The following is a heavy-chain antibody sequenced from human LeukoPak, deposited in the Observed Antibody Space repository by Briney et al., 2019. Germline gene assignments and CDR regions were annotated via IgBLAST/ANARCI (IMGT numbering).Heavy chain of an antibody. CDR3: AREGGGYYGSGSYYNAPRRDLDY. J-gene: IGHJ4*02. D-gene: IGHD3-10*01. CDR2: ISFDGSDA. Sequence: GGSLRLSCAASGFTFSGFWMHWVRQAPGKGLVWVSCISFDGSDATYADSVKGRFTISRDNAENSLYLQMDSLRAEDTAVYYCAREGGGYYGSGSYYNAPRRDLDYWGQGTLVTVSS. V-gene: IGHV3-74*01. CDR1: GFTFSGFW.